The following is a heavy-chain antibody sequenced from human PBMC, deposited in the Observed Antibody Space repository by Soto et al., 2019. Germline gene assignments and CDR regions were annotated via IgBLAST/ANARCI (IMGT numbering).Heavy chain of an antibody. CDR2: ISSSSTYI. V-gene: IGHV3-21*01. J-gene: IGHJ6*02. CDR1: GFTFSDYS. CDR3: ARGDYYYYGVDV. Sequence: GGSLRLSCAASGFTFSDYSMNWVRQAPGKGLEWVSSISSSSTYIYYADSVKGRLTISRDDAKNSLYLQMNSLRAEDRALYFCARGDYYYYGVDVWGQGTTVTVSS.